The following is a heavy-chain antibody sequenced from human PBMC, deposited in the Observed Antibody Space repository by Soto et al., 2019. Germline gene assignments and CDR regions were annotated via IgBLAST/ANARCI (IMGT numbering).Heavy chain of an antibody. J-gene: IGHJ4*02. CDR1: GYTFTGYY. D-gene: IGHD6-25*01. V-gene: IGHV1-2*02. CDR2: INPNSGGT. Sequence: ASVKVSCKASGYTFTGYYIHWVRQAPGQGLEWMGWINPNSGGTNYAQKFQGRVTMTRDTSISTAYMELSRLRSDDTAVYYCATVAASFTSVGYFDYWGQGTLVTVSS. CDR3: ATVAASFTSVGYFDY.